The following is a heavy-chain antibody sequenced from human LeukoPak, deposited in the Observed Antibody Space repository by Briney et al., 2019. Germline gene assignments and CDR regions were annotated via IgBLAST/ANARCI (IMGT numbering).Heavy chain of an antibody. CDR1: GFTFSSYA. V-gene: IGHV3-30*04. J-gene: IGHJ4*02. D-gene: IGHD4-17*01. CDR3: ASYGERTFDY. Sequence: GGSLRLSCAASGFTFSSYAMHWVRQAPGKGLEWVAVISYDGSNKYYADSVKGRFTISRDNSKNTLYLQMNSLRAEDTAVYYCASYGERTFDYWGQGTLVTASS. CDR2: ISYDGSNK.